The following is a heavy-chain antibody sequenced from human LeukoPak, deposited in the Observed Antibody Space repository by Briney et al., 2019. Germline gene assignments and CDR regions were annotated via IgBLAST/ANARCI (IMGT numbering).Heavy chain of an antibody. CDR2: INPNSGGT. CDR3: ARGEPLWGVRGVIITTYYFDY. Sequence: ASVKVSCKASGYTFIGYYMHWVRQAPGQGLEWMGWINPNSGGTNYAQKFQGRVTMTRDRSISTAYMELSRLRSDDTAVYYCARGEPLWGVRGVIITTYYFDYWGQGTLVTVSS. CDR1: GYTFIGYY. J-gene: IGHJ4*02. D-gene: IGHD3-10*02. V-gene: IGHV1-2*02.